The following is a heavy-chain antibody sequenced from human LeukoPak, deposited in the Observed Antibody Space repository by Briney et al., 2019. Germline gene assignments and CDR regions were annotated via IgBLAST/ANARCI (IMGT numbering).Heavy chain of an antibody. V-gene: IGHV3-11*04. J-gene: IGHJ4*02. D-gene: IGHD2-8*02. CDR1: GFTLSDNY. CDR3: AREGTGAPTEKTLDY. Sequence: GGSLRLSCAASGFTLSDNYMTWIRQAPGKGLEWVSAISSSGSYIYYADSVKGRFTISRDNAKNSLYLQMNSLRAEDTAVYYCAREGTGAPTEKTLDYWGQGTLVTVSS. CDR2: ISSSGSYI.